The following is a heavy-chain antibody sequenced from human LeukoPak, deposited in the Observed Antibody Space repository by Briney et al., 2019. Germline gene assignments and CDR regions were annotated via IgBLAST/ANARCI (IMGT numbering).Heavy chain of an antibody. CDR1: GYTFTSYA. Sequence: SCKASGYTFTSYAMHWVRQAPGKGLEWVAVISYDGSNKYYADSVKGRFTISRDNSKNTLYLQMNSLRAEDTAVYYCATSVALDYWGQGTLVTVSS. CDR3: ATSVALDY. D-gene: IGHD6-19*01. V-gene: IGHV3-30-3*01. CDR2: ISYDGSNK. J-gene: IGHJ4*02.